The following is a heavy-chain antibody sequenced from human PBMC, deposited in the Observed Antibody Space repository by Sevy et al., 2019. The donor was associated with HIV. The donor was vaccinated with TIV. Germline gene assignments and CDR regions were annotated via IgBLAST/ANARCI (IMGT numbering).Heavy chain of an antibody. CDR1: GFTFSSYA. CDR3: ASEGGATLDY. CDR2: ISYDGSNK. D-gene: IGHD1-26*01. V-gene: IGHV3-30-3*01. Sequence: GGSLRLSCAASGFTFSSYAMHWVRQAPGKGLEWVAVISYDGSNKYYADSVKGRFTISRDNSKKTLYLQMNSLRAEDTAVYYCASEGGATLDYWGQGTLVTVSS. J-gene: IGHJ4*02.